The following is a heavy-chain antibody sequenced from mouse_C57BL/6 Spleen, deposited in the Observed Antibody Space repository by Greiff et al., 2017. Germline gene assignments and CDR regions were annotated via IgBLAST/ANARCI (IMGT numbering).Heavy chain of an antibody. CDR2: IDPSDSYT. CDR1: GYTFTSYW. Sequence: VQLQQPGAELVKPGASVKLSCKASGYTFTSYWMQWVKQRPGQGLEWTGEIDPSDSYTNYNQKFKGKATLTVDTSSSTAYMQLSSLTSEDSAVYYCARGLRLRDYYAMDYWGQGTSVTVSS. J-gene: IGHJ4*01. D-gene: IGHD3-2*02. V-gene: IGHV1-50*01. CDR3: ARGLRLRDYYAMDY.